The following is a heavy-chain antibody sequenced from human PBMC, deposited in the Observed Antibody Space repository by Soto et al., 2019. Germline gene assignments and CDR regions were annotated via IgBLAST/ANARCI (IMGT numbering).Heavy chain of an antibody. CDR1: GGSISSYY. D-gene: IGHD1-20*01. V-gene: IGHV4-59*01. J-gene: IGHJ4*02. CDR2: IYYSGST. CDR3: ARSKGRNWNDYYYFDY. Sequence: SETLSLTCTVSGGSISSYYWSWIRQPPGKGLEWIGYIYYSGSTNYNPSLKSRVTISVDTSKNQSSLKLSSVTAADTAVYYCARSKGRNWNDYYYFDYWGQGTLVTVSS.